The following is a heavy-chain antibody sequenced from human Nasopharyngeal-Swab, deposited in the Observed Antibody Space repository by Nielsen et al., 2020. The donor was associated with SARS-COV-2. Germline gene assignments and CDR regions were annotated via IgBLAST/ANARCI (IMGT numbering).Heavy chain of an antibody. J-gene: IGHJ5*01. CDR3: ASSAVVANINGWFDS. CDR2: IYYSGST. Sequence: WIRQPPGKGLEWIGYIYYSGSTYYNPSLKSRVTISVDTSKNQFSLKLSSVTAADTAVYYCASSAVVANINGWFDSWGQGTLVTVSS. V-gene: IGHV4-31*02. D-gene: IGHD5-12*01.